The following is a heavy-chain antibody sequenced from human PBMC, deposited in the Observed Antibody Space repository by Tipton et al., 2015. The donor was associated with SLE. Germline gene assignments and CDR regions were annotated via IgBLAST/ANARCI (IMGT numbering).Heavy chain of an antibody. CDR3: AKDAQYGGSGSPNYFDY. Sequence: SLRLSCAASGFIFDDYAMHWVRQAPGKGLEWVSGISWNGGNIAYTNSLKGRFTISRDNAKNSLYLQMNSLRVEDTALYYCAKDAQYGGSGSPNYFDYWGQGTLVTVSS. D-gene: IGHD6-19*01. CDR1: GFIFDDYA. V-gene: IGHV3-9*01. CDR2: ISWNGGNI. J-gene: IGHJ4*02.